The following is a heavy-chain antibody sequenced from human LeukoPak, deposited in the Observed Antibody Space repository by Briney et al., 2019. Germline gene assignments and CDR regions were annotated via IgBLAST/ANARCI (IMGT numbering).Heavy chain of an antibody. V-gene: IGHV3-64*01. D-gene: IGHD2/OR15-2a*01. J-gene: IGHJ4*02. CDR2: ISSNGGTT. CDR1: GFTFSSYA. CDR3: ARASRAFLFDY. Sequence: PGGSLRLSCAASGFTFSSYAMHWVRQAPGKGLEYVSAISSNGGTTYYANSVKGRFTISRDNSKNMLYLQMGSLRAEDMAVYYCARASRAFLFDYWGQRTLVTVSS.